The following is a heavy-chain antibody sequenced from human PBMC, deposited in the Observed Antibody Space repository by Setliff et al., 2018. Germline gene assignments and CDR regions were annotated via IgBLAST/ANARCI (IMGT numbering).Heavy chain of an antibody. Sequence: GGSLRLSCAASGFTFSDYAMSWVRQAPGKGLEWVSTISGSAGSIHLADSGKGRFTISRDNSKNTLFLQMSSLRAADTAVYYCVRDWGEAGSTNAFDIWGQGTVVTVSS. V-gene: IGHV3-23*01. J-gene: IGHJ3*02. CDR3: VRDWGEAGSTNAFDI. CDR1: GFTFSDYA. D-gene: IGHD1-26*01. CDR2: ISGSAGSI.